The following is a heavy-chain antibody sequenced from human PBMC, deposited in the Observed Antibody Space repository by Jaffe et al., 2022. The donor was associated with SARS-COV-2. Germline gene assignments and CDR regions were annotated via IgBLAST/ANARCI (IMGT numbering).Heavy chain of an antibody. V-gene: IGHV3-23*01. CDR2: VNSGGDST. Sequence: EVQLLESGGGLVQPGGSLRLSCAASGFTFRSNAMSWVRQAPGKGLEWVSAVNSGGDSTYYADSVKGRFTISRDNSKNTLYLQMNSLRVEDTAVYHCANAFNYYDSSRFWGQGTLVIVSS. J-gene: IGHJ4*02. CDR1: GFTFRSNA. CDR3: ANAFNYYDSSRF. D-gene: IGHD3-22*01.